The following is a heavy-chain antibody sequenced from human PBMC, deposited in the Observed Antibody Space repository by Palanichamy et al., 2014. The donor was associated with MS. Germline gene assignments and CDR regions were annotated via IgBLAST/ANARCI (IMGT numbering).Heavy chain of an antibody. V-gene: IGHV3-30*18. D-gene: IGHD1-1*01. J-gene: IGHJ4*02. Sequence: QVQLVEVWGGVVQPAKSLRLSCAASGFTFSDYDMHWVRQAPGKGLEWVAVISYNGNNKYYTDSVEGRFTISRDNSKSTLYLQMDSLRNEDTAVYFCAKLATLAASDYWGQGTLVTVSS. CDR1: GFTFSDYD. CDR2: ISYNGNNK. CDR3: AKLATLAASDY.